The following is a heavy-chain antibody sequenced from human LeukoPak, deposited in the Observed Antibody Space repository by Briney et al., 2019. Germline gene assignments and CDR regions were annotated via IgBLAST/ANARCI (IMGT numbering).Heavy chain of an antibody. CDR2: IYYSGST. CDR3: ARGGSSWSDYLNWFDP. Sequence: SETLSLTCTVSGGSISSSSYYWGWIRQPPGKGLEWIGSIYYSGSTYYNPSLKSRVTISVDTSKNQFSLKLSSVTAADTAVYYCARGGSSWSDYLNWFDPWGQGTLVTVSS. V-gene: IGHV4-39*01. D-gene: IGHD6-13*01. CDR1: GGSISSSSYY. J-gene: IGHJ5*02.